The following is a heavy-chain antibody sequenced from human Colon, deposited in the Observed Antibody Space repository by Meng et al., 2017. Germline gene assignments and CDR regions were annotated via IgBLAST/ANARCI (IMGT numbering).Heavy chain of an antibody. CDR3: ARVNGDFDEAWFDP. D-gene: IGHD4-17*01. CDR2: IYYTGNT. CDR1: GASVSSDSHY. V-gene: IGHV4-61*03. J-gene: IGHJ5*02. Sequence: QVQLQASVPGLGRPTQTLSLTCTVSGASVSSDSHYWSWIRQSPGKGMEWIGYIYYTGNTNYNPSLASRVSMSLDTSKNHFSLHLTSVTAADTAIYYCARVNGDFDEAWFDPWGQGTLVTVSS.